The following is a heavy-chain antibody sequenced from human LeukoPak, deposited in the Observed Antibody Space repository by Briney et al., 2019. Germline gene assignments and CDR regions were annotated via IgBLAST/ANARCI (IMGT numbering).Heavy chain of an antibody. J-gene: IGHJ3*02. CDR3: ARRNDFDI. CDR2: IYYSGST. Sequence: PSETLSLTCTVSGGSISGYHWNWIRQPPGKGLEWIGYIYYSGSTDSNPSLKSRVTISVDTSKNQFTLKLTSVTAADTAMHYCARRNDFDIWGPGTMVTVSS. V-gene: IGHV4-59*08. CDR1: GGSISGYH.